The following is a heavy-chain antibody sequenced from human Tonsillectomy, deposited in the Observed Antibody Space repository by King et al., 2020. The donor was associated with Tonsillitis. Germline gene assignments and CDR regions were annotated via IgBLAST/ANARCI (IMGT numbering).Heavy chain of an antibody. D-gene: IGHD6-19*01. CDR3: ARDHGAGHDGFDF. J-gene: IGHJ3*01. CDR1: GFPVSNYC. V-gene: IGHV3-53*01. Sequence: VQLVESGGGLIQPGGSLRLSCAASGFPVSNYCIHWVRQAPGKGLEWVSLFYSGDTTYYADSVRGRFTISRDNFKNTLYLDMNALRVDDTAVYYCARDHGAGHDGFDFWGQGTMVTVSS. CDR2: FYSGDTT.